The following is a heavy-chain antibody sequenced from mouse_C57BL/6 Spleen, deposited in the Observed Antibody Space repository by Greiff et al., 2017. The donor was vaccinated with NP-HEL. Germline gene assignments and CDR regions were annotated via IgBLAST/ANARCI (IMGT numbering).Heavy chain of an antibody. CDR2: IYPGDGDT. V-gene: IGHV1-80*01. CDR3: ARGGITTVVSPLYCDY. D-gene: IGHD1-1*01. CDR1: GYAFSSYW. Sequence: QVQLQQSGAELVKPGASVKISCKASGYAFSSYWMNWVKQRPGKGLEWIGQIYPGDGDTNYNGKFKGKATLTADKSSSTAYMQLSSLTSEDSAVYFCARGGITTVVSPLYCDYWGQGTTLTVSS. J-gene: IGHJ2*01.